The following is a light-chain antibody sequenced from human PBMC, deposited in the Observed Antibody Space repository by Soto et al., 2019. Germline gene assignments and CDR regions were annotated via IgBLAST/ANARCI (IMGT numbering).Light chain of an antibody. CDR1: QSISSY. V-gene: IGKV1-39*01. CDR3: QQYGNSRGT. Sequence: DIQMTQSPSTLSASVGDRVTITCRASQSISSYLNWYQQKPGKAPKLLIYAASSLQSGVPSRFSGSGSGTEFTLTISSLQPDDFAVYYCQQYGNSRGTFGQGTKVDIK. CDR2: AAS. J-gene: IGKJ1*01.